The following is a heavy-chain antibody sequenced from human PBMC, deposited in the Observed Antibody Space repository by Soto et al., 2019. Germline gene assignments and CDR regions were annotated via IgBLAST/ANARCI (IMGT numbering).Heavy chain of an antibody. Sequence: EVHLVESGGGWVQPGGSLRLSCAASGFTFSSYSMNWVRQAPGKGLEWVSYISSSSSTIYYADSVKGRFTISRDNAKNSLYLQMSSLRDEDTAVYYCASRNIVTAISSFDSWGQGTLVTVSS. CDR3: ASRNIVTAISSFDS. CDR2: ISSSSSTI. CDR1: GFTFSSYS. J-gene: IGHJ4*02. V-gene: IGHV3-48*02. D-gene: IGHD5-12*01.